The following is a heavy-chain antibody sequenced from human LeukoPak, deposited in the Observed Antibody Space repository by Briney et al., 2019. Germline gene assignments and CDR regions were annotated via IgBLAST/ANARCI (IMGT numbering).Heavy chain of an antibody. CDR2: ISGSGGST. D-gene: IGHD3-22*01. Sequence: GGSLRHSCAASGFTFSSYAMRWVRHAPGRGGEWVSAISGSGGSTYYADSVKGRFTISRDNSKNTLYLKMTSLRVEDTAVYYCAKEGACITMIVLVITGLFDYWGQGTLVTVSS. V-gene: IGHV3-23*01. CDR1: GFTFSSYA. J-gene: IGHJ4*02. CDR3: AKEGACITMIVLVITGLFDY.